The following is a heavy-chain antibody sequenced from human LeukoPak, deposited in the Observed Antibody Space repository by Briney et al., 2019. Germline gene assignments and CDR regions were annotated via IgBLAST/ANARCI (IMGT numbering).Heavy chain of an antibody. J-gene: IGHJ4*02. CDR1: GGSISSGGYY. Sequence: RASETLSLTCTVSGGSISSGGYYRSWSSQPPGKGLEWLGYIYYSGSTYYIPSLKSRVTISVDTSKNQFSLKLSSVTAADTAVYYCARGRPEEDIVATIRGQYYFDYWGQRTLVTVSS. V-gene: IGHV4-31*03. CDR2: IYYSGST. CDR3: ARGRPEEDIVATIRGQYYFDY. D-gene: IGHD5-12*01.